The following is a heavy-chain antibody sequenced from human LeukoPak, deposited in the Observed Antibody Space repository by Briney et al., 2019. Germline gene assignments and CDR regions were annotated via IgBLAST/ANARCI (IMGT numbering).Heavy chain of an antibody. CDR2: IYHSGRT. CDR1: GYSISSGYY. CDR3: ARSIAAVRFFGY. Sequence: SETLSLTCTVSGYSISSGYYWGWIRQPPGKGLEWIGGIYHSGRTFYNPSLKSRVTISVDTSKNQFSLKLSSVTAADTAVYYCARSIAAVRFFGYWGQGTLVTVSS. V-gene: IGHV4-38-2*02. D-gene: IGHD6-13*01. J-gene: IGHJ4*02.